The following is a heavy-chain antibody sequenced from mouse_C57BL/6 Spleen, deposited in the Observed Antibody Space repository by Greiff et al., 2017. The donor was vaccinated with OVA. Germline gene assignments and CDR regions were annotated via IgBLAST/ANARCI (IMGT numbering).Heavy chain of an antibody. Sequence: QVHVKQSGAELVKPGASVKISCKASGYAFSSYWMNWVKQRPGKGLEWIGQIYPGDGDTNYNGKFKGKATLTADKSSSTAYMQLSSLTSEDSAVYFCARGGFYYYGTGFDYWGQGTTLTVSS. D-gene: IGHD1-1*01. J-gene: IGHJ2*01. CDR3: ARGGFYYYGTGFDY. V-gene: IGHV1-80*01. CDR2: IYPGDGDT. CDR1: GYAFSSYW.